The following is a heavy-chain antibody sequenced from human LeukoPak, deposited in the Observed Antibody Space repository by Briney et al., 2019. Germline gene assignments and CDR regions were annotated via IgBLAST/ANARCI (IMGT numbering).Heavy chain of an antibody. CDR2: INPSGGST. CDR3: ARVITIFGVAHHTLDY. CDR1: GYTFTSYY. Sequence: GASVKVSCKASGYTFTSYYMHWVRQAPGQGLEWMGIINPSGGSTSYAQKFQGRVTMTRDTSTSTVYMELSSLRSEDTAVYCCARVITIFGVAHHTLDYWGQGTLVTVSS. J-gene: IGHJ4*02. D-gene: IGHD3-3*01. V-gene: IGHV1-46*01.